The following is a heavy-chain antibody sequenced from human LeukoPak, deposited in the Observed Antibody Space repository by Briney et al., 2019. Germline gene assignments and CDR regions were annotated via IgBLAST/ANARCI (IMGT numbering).Heavy chain of an antibody. V-gene: IGHV4-39*06. J-gene: IGHJ4*02. D-gene: IGHD6-25*01. CDR3: ARVQYSSAVDS. Sequence: SETLSLTCTVAGGSISSSSCYWGWIRQPPGKGLGCIGSIDYSGRNYYNPSLKIRVTISVDTSNTQFPLKLSSVTAAATAVYYGARVQYSSAVDSWGQGTLVTVSS. CDR1: GGSISSSSCY. CDR2: IDYSGRN.